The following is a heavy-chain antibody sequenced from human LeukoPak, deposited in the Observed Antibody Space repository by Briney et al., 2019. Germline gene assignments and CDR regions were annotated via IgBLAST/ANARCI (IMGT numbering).Heavy chain of an antibody. CDR2: IKSKTDGGTT. CDR1: GFTFSNAW. V-gene: IGHV3-15*05. Sequence: GGSLRLSCAASGFTFSNAWLSWVRQAPGKGLEWVGRIKSKTDGGTTDYAAPVKGRFTISRDDSKNTLYLQMNSLRAEDTAVYYCARATYYYDSSGYYWGQGTLVTVSS. D-gene: IGHD3-22*01. CDR3: ARATYYYDSSGYY. J-gene: IGHJ4*02.